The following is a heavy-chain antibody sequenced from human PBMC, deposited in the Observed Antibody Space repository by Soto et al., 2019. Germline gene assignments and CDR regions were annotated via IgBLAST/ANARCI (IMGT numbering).Heavy chain of an antibody. CDR2: IARKADGGAI. CDR3: AREGYSYGYHGLDS. D-gene: IGHD5-18*01. V-gene: IGHV3-15*04. J-gene: IGHJ4*02. CDR1: GFTFNNAW. Sequence: GGSLRLSCAASGFTFNNAWMSWVRQAPGRGLEWVGHIARKADGGAIDYAAPVKDRFTISRDDSKNTLYLQMNSLKTEDTAVYFCAREGYSYGYHGLDSWGQGTLVTVPQ.